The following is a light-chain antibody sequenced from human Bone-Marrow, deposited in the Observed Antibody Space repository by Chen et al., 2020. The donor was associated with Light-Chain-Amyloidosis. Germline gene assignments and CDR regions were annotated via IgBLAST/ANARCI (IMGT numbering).Light chain of an antibody. V-gene: IGKV3-11*01. J-gene: IGKJ4*01. CDR1: QDVGSY. CDR2: DAS. Sequence: EIVLTQSPATLSLSPGERATLSCRASQDVGSYLAWYQQRPGQSPRLLIFDASNRATGIPVRFSGSGSGTDFTLTISSLEPEDFAVYYCQHRGNWPLTFGGGTKVEI. CDR3: QHRGNWPLT.